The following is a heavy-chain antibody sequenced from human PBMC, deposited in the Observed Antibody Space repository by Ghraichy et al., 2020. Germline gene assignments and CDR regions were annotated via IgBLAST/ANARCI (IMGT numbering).Heavy chain of an antibody. V-gene: IGHV3-7*03. CDR3: ASALGDCSSTSCYLDYYYYGMDV. Sequence: GGSLRLSCAASGFTFSSYWMSWVRQAPGKGLEWVANIKQDGSEKYYVDSVKGRFTISRDNAKNSLYLQMNSLRAEDTAVYYCASALGDCSSTSCYLDYYYYGMDVWGQGTTVTVSS. D-gene: IGHD2-2*01. CDR2: IKQDGSEK. CDR1: GFTFSSYW. J-gene: IGHJ6*02.